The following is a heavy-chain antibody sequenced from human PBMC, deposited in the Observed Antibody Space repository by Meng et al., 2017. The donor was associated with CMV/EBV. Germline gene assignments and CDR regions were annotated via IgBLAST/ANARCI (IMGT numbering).Heavy chain of an antibody. D-gene: IGHD6-13*01. J-gene: IGHJ5*02. Sequence: NNLKESGPPLAKPNQTLTLTCTFSGFSLSTSGVGVGWIRQPPGKALEWLALIYWDDDKRYSPSLKSRLTITKDTSKNQVVLTMTNMDPVDTATYYCAHRGRIAAAGTDWFDPWGQGTLVTVSS. CDR1: GFSLSTSGVG. CDR2: IYWDDDK. V-gene: IGHV2-5*02. CDR3: AHRGRIAAAGTDWFDP.